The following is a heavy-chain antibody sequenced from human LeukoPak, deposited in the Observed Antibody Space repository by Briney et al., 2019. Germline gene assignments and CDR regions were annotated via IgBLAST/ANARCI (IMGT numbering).Heavy chain of an antibody. D-gene: IGHD3-10*01. CDR2: TIPIFGAA. Sequence: SVKVSCKASGGTFTSYTVSWVRHAPGQGLGWMGGTIPIFGAANYSQKFQGRVTFTADQSTSTDYMEMTRLRSDDTAVYFCARDAMGRAVSVPLRGYYYYHMDVWGKGTTVTVSS. V-gene: IGHV1-69*13. CDR1: GGTFTSYT. CDR3: ARDAMGRAVSVPLRGYYYYHMDV. J-gene: IGHJ6*03.